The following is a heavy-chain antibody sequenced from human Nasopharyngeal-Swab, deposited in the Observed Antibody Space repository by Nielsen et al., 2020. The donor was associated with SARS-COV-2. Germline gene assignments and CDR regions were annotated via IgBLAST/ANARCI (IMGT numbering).Heavy chain of an antibody. CDR2: IYHSGST. V-gene: IGHV4-38-2*02. D-gene: IGHD1-26*01. Sequence: SETLSLTCTVSGYSISSGYYWGWIRQPPGKGLEWIGSIYHSGSTYYNPSLKSRVTISVDTSKNQFSLKLSSVTAADTAVYYCARDARWELLGAFDIWSQGTMVTVSS. CDR1: GYSISSGYY. J-gene: IGHJ3*02. CDR3: ARDARWELLGAFDI.